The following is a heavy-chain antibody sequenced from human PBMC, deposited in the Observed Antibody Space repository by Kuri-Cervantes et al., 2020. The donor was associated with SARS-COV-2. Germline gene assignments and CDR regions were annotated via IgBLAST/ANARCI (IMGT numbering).Heavy chain of an antibody. CDR1: GFTVSSNY. J-gene: IGHJ6*02. CDR2: IYSGGST. Sequence: GESLKISCAASGFTVSSNYMSWVRQAPGKGLEWVSVIYSGGSTYYADSVKGRFTISRDNSKNTLYLQMTSLRAEDTAVYYCARYGAVERDYYYYYGMDVWGQGTTVTVSS. CDR3: ARYGAVERDYYYYYGMDV. D-gene: IGHD1-1*01. V-gene: IGHV3-66*01.